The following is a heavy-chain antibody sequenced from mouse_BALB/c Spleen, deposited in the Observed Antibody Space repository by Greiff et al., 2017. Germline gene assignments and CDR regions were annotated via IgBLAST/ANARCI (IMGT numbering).Heavy chain of an antibody. CDR1: GFTFSSYA. J-gene: IGHJ2*01. V-gene: IGHV5-6-5*01. CDR3: ARGGHYYGSSPYFDY. D-gene: IGHD1-1*01. CDR2: ISSGGST. Sequence: EVKLVESGGGLVKPGGSLKLSCAASGFTFSSYAMSWVRQTPEKRLEWVASISSGGSTYYPDSVKGRFTISRDNARNILYLQMSSLRSEDTAMYYCARGGHYYGSSPYFDYWGQGTTLTVSS.